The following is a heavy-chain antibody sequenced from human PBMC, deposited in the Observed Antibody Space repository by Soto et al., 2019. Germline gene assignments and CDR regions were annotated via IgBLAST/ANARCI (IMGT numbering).Heavy chain of an antibody. CDR2: IYYSGNT. CDR1: GGSVSSGSYY. D-gene: IGHD2-15*01. Sequence: QLQLQESGPGLVKPSETLSLTCTVSGGSVSSGSYYWGWIRQPPGKGLEWIGSIYYSGNTYYNPSLKSRVTISIDTSKNQFSLKLTSVPAADTAMYYCARHVGGYYYYMDVWGKGTTVTVSS. J-gene: IGHJ6*03. V-gene: IGHV4-39*01. CDR3: ARHVGGYYYYMDV.